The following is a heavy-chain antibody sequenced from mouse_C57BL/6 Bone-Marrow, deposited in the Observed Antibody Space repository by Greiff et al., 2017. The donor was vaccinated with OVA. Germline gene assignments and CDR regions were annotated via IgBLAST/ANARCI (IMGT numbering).Heavy chain of an antibody. CDR2: IDPANGNT. D-gene: IGHD1-1*01. CDR3: ARWDYGSTSRY. V-gene: IGHV14-3*01. CDR1: GFNIKNTY. J-gene: IGHJ2*01. Sequence: VQLQQSVAELVRPGASVKLSCTASGFNIKNTYMPWVKQRPEQGLEWIGRIDPANGNTKYAPKFQGKAPITADTSSNTAYLQLSSLTSEDTAISYCARWDYGSTSRYWGQGTTLTVSS.